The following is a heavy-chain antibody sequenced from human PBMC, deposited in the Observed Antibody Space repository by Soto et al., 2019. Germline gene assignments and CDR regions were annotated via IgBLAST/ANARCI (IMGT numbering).Heavy chain of an antibody. D-gene: IGHD6-6*01. CDR1: GGSVSSGSYY. Sequence: SETLSLTCTVSGGSVSSGSYYWSWIRQPPGKGLEWIGYIYYSGSTNYNPSLKSRVTISVDTSKNQFSLKLSSVTAADTAVYYCARFRLSSSRPVFYYYGMDVWGQGTTVTVSS. CDR2: IYYSGST. V-gene: IGHV4-61*01. J-gene: IGHJ6*02. CDR3: ARFRLSSSRPVFYYYGMDV.